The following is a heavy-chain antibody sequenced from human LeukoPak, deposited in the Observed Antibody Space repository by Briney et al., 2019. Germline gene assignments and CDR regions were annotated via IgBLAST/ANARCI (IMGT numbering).Heavy chain of an antibody. V-gene: IGHV3-23*01. J-gene: IGHJ4*02. D-gene: IGHD3-22*01. CDR1: GFTFIIYA. Sequence: GLLRLSCAASGFTFIIYAMTWVRQAPGKGLEWVSAISGSGGSSYYADSVKGRFTISSDNSKNTLYLQMNNLRAEDTAVYYCVLYDSSGCCPYYFDYWGQGTLVTVSS. CDR3: VLYDSSGCCPYYFDY. CDR2: ISGSGGSS.